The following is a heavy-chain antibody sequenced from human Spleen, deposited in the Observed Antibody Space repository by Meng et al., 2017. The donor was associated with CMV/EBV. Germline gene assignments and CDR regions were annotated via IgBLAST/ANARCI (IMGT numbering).Heavy chain of an antibody. CDR1: GFTFSYYW. D-gene: IGHD4/OR15-4a*01. Sequence: GESLKISCAASGFTFSYYWMSWVRQAPGKGLEWVANIKQDGSEKYYVDSVKGRFTISRDNAKNSLYLQMNSLRAEDTAVYYCARDQGSSPALYGGNDFDYWGQGTLVTVSS. J-gene: IGHJ4*02. CDR3: ARDQGSSPALYGGNDFDY. V-gene: IGHV3-7*01. CDR2: IKQDGSEK.